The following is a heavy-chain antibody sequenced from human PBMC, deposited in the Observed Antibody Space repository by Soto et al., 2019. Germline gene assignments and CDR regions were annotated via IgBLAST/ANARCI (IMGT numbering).Heavy chain of an antibody. Sequence: QVQLVQSGAEVKKPGSSVKVSCKASGGTFSNYAITWVRQAPGQGLEWLGRIIPIFGSANYAQKFQGRVTTTADESTTTAYMDLSSLISDDTAVYYCAKDGGQDGYFGNWFDPWGQGTLVTVSS. J-gene: IGHJ5*02. V-gene: IGHV1-69*15. CDR3: AKDGGQDGYFGNWFDP. D-gene: IGHD5-12*01. CDR1: GGTFSNYA. CDR2: IIPIFGSA.